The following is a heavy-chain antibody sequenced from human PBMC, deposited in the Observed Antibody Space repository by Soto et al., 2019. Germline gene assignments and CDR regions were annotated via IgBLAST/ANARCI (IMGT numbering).Heavy chain of an antibody. CDR1: GGTFSSYA. V-gene: IGHV1-69*13. Sequence: SVKVSCKASGGTFSSYAISWVRQAPGQGLEWMGGIIPIFGTANYAQKFQGRVTITADESTSTAYMELSSLRSEDTAVYYCARSKITMVRGVISYYYYYGMDVWGQGTTVTV. CDR3: ARSKITMVRGVISYYYYYGMDV. CDR2: IIPIFGTA. J-gene: IGHJ6*02. D-gene: IGHD3-10*01.